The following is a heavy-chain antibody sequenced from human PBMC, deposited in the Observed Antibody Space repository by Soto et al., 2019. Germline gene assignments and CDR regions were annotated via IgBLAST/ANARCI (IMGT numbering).Heavy chain of an antibody. CDR1: GGSFSGYY. Sequence: PSETLSLTCAVYGGSFSGYYWSWIRQPPGKGLEWIGEINHSGSTNYNPSLKSRVTISVGTSKNQFSLKLSSVTAADTAVYYCARGKHGSGSYIYYYYYMDVWGKGTTVTVSS. J-gene: IGHJ6*03. CDR3: ARGKHGSGSYIYYYYYMDV. V-gene: IGHV4-34*01. CDR2: INHSGST. D-gene: IGHD3-10*01.